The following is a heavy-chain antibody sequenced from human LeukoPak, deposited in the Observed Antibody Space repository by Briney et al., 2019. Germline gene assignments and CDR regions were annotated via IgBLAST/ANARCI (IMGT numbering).Heavy chain of an antibody. CDR1: GGSISSYY. V-gene: IGHV4-4*07. CDR2: IYTSGST. Sequence: PSETLSLTCTVSGGSISSYYWSWIRQPAGKGLEWIGRIYTSGSTNYNPSLKSRVTMSVDTSKNQFSLKLSSVTAADTAVYYCARGVDDSSGYMVYFDYWGQGTLVTVSS. J-gene: IGHJ4*02. CDR3: ARGVDDSSGYMVYFDY. D-gene: IGHD3-22*01.